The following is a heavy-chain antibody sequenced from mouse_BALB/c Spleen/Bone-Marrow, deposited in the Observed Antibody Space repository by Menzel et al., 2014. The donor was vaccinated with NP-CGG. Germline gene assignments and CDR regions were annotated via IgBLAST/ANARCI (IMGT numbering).Heavy chain of an antibody. CDR2: INPSNGRT. J-gene: IGHJ1*01. CDR1: GYTFTSYW. CDR3: APYYYGSSYGFYWYFDV. D-gene: IGHD1-1*01. Sequence: VQLQQSGAELVKPGASVKLSCKASGYTFTSYWMHWVKQRPGQGLEWIGEINPSNGRTNYNEKFKSKATLTVDKSSSTAYMQLSSLTSEDSAVYSCAPYYYGSSYGFYWYFDVWGAGTTVTVSS. V-gene: IGHV1S81*02.